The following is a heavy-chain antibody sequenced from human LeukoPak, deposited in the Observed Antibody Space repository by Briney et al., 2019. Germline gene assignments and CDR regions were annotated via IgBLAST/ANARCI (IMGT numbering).Heavy chain of an antibody. Sequence: SETLSLTRAVYGGSFSGYYWSWIRQPPGKGLEWIGEINHSGSTNYNPSLKSRVTISVDTPKNQFSLKLSSVTAADTAVYYCARLRIVVVPAANYYYYYGMDVWGQGTTVTVSS. CDR1: GGSFSGYY. V-gene: IGHV4-34*01. CDR3: ARLRIVVVPAANYYYYYGMDV. D-gene: IGHD2-2*01. CDR2: INHSGST. J-gene: IGHJ6*02.